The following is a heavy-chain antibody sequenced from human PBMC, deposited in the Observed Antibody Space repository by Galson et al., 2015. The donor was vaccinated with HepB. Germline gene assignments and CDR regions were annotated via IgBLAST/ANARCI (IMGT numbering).Heavy chain of an antibody. CDR1: GFTFSNYW. CDR2: ISGDESYT. Sequence: LRLSCAGSGFTFSNYWIPWVRQAPGKGLVWVSRISGDESYTNYADSVKGRFTISRDNAENTVYLQMNSLSAEDTAVYYCVRGGNDWYGIDYWGQGILVTVSS. V-gene: IGHV3-74*01. CDR3: VRGGNDWYGIDY. J-gene: IGHJ4*02. D-gene: IGHD3-9*01.